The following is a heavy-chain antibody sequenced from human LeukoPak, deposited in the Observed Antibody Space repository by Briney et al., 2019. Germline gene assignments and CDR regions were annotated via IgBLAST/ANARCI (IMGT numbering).Heavy chain of an antibody. CDR1: GYTFTNFC. J-gene: IGHJ4*02. D-gene: IGHD3-22*01. CDR2: IYPSDSHT. CDR3: ARQGSSGFHFDY. V-gene: IGHV5-51*01. Sequence: GESLKISCKASGYTFTNFCIGWVRQMPGKGLELMGIIYPSDSHTRYSTSFQGQVTISADKSISTAYLQWSSLKTSDTAMYYCARQGSSGFHFDYWGQGTLVTVSS.